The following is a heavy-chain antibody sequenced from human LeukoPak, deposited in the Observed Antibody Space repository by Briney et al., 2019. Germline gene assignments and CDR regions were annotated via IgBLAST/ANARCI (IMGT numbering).Heavy chain of an antibody. V-gene: IGHV3-30-3*01. D-gene: IGHD3-3*01. CDR1: GFTFSSYA. CDR3: ARGRGRFLEWLLTDY. Sequence: PGRSLRLSCAASGFTFSSYAMHWVRQAPGKGLEWVAVISYDGSNKYYADSVKGRFTISRDNSKNTLYLQMNSLRAEDTAVYYCARGRGRFLEWLLTDYWGQGTLVTVSS. CDR2: ISYDGSNK. J-gene: IGHJ4*02.